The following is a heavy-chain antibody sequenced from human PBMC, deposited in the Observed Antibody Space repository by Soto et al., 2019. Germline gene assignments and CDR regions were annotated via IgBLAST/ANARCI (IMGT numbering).Heavy chain of an antibody. D-gene: IGHD1-1*01. J-gene: IGHJ4*02. Sequence: QVQRVQSGAEVKKPGSSVKVSCKASEGTFSSYAISWVRQAPGQGLEWMGGIIPLFGTANYAQKFQGRVTITAEESTSTAYMELSSLRSEDTAVYYCAMESGKEYRDFDYWGQGTLVTVSS. CDR1: EGTFSSYA. CDR2: IIPLFGTA. V-gene: IGHV1-69*01. CDR3: AMESGKEYRDFDY.